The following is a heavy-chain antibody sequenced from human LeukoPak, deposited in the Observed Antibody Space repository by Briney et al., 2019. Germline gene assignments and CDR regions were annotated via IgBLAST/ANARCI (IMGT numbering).Heavy chain of an antibody. D-gene: IGHD3-10*01. V-gene: IGHV3-30*02. CDR1: GFTFSTYG. Sequence: GGSLRLSCAASGFTFSTYGMHWVRQAPGKGLEWVAFIRYDGSNKHYADSVKGRFTISRDNSKNTLYLQMNSLRAEDTAVYYCAKELLWFGTQDYGMDVWGQGTTVTVSS. CDR3: AKELLWFGTQDYGMDV. J-gene: IGHJ6*02. CDR2: IRYDGSNK.